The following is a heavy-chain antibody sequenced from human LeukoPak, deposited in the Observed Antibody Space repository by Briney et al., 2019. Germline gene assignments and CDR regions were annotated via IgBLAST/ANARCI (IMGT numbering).Heavy chain of an antibody. CDR2: INPKSGGT. CDR3: ARVADGAQSGAFDI. V-gene: IGHV1-2*02. D-gene: IGHD4-17*01. CDR1: GYTFTAYY. J-gene: IGHJ3*02. Sequence: ASVKVSCKASGYTFTAYYMHWVRQAPGQGLEWMGGINPKSGGTDYGQKFQGRVSVTRDTSISTAYMELTRLKSDDTAVYYCARVADGAQSGAFDIWGQGTMVTVSS.